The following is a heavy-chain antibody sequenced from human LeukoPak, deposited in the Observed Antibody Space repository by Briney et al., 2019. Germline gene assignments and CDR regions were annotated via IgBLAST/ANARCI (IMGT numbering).Heavy chain of an antibody. CDR1: GYSFNSYG. J-gene: IGHJ3*02. Sequence: ASVKVSCKASGYSFNSYGISWVRQAPGQGLEWMGWISTYNGNTNYAQSLQGRVTMTTDTSTSTAYMELRSLRSDDAAVYFCARGVGVIVPADASDIWGLGTLVTVSS. V-gene: IGHV1-18*01. D-gene: IGHD2-2*01. CDR2: ISTYNGNT. CDR3: ARGVGVIVPADASDI.